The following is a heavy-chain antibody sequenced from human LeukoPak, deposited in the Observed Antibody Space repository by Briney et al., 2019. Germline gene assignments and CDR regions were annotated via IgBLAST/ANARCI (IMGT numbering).Heavy chain of an antibody. CDR3: ARDGSGGVVPAAINYYYYYMDV. D-gene: IGHD2-2*02. CDR1: VYTFTTYD. V-gene: IGHV1-8*01. J-gene: IGHJ6*03. CDR2: MNPNSGNT. Sequence: VASVRVSSKPSVYTFTTYDIKCVRQTTGQGREWMGWMNPNSGNTGYAQKFQGRVNMTRNTSISTAYMELSSLRSEDTAVYYCARDGSGGVVPAAINYYYYYMDVWGKGTTVTVSS.